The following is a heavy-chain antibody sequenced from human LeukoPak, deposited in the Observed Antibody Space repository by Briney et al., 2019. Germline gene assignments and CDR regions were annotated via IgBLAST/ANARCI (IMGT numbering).Heavy chain of an antibody. CDR3: ARRHRSGWFYC. CDR2: IYRSGST. Sequence: SETLSLTCTVSGYSISNGYYWDWIRQPPGRGLEWIGNIYRSGSTSYNPSLKSRVTISVDTPKNQFSLKLNSVTAADTAVYYCARRHRSGWFYCWGQGNLVTVSS. J-gene: IGHJ5*01. D-gene: IGHD3-22*01. V-gene: IGHV4-38-2*02. CDR1: GYSISNGYY.